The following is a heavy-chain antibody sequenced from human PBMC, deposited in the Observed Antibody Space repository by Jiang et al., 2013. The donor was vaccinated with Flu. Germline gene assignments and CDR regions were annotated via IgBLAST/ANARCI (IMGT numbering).Heavy chain of an antibody. CDR2: IYPGDSDT. J-gene: IGHJ4*02. V-gene: IGHV5-51*01. Sequence: GAEVKKPGESLKISCKGSGYSFTSYWIGWVRQMPGKGLEWMGIIYPGDSDTRYSPSFQGQVTISADKSISTAYLQWSSLKASDTAMYYCARHRHSSSWDHPNYYFDYWGQGTLVTVSS. CDR1: GYSFTSYW. D-gene: IGHD6-13*01. CDR3: ARHRHSSSWDHPNYYFDY.